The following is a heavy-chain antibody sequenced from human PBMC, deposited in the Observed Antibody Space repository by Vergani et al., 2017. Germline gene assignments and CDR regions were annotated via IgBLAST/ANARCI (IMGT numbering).Heavy chain of an antibody. D-gene: IGHD3-22*01. V-gene: IGHV5-51*01. CDR1: GYSFTNYW. Sequence: EVQLVQSGAEVKKPGESLKISCQISGYSFTNYWIGWVRQMPGKGLEWMGIIHTADSHTRYSPSFQGQVTISVDKSISTAYLQRSSLRASDSAMYYCARLYGRDSSGSKYFDYWGQGTLVTVSS. CDR3: ARLYGRDSSGSKYFDY. CDR2: IHTADSHT. J-gene: IGHJ4*02.